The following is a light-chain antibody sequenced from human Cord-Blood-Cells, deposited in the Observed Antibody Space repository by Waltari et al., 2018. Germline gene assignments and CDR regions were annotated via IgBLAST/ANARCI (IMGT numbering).Light chain of an antibody. Sequence: DIQLTQSPSSLSASVGARVTITGRASQSISSDLSWYQQKPGKAPKLLIYAASSLQSGVPSRFSGSGSGTDFPLTISSLKPEDFATYYCHQSYSTPRTFGQGTKVEIK. CDR3: HQSYSTPRT. J-gene: IGKJ1*01. CDR2: AAS. CDR1: QSISSD. V-gene: IGKV1-39*01.